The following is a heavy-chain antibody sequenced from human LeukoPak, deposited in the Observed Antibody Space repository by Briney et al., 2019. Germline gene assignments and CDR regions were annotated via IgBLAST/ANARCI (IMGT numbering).Heavy chain of an antibody. CDR1: GGSISSGGYY. J-gene: IGHJ4*02. D-gene: IGHD3-10*01. CDR2: IYYSGST. CDR3: AGSYGSGSYRAFYFDY. Sequence: SETLSLTCTVSGGSISSGGYYWSWIRQHPGKGLEWIGYIYYSGSTYYNPSLKSRVTISVDTSKNQFSLKLSSVTAADTAVYYCAGSYGSGSYRAFYFDYWGQGTLVTVSS. V-gene: IGHV4-31*03.